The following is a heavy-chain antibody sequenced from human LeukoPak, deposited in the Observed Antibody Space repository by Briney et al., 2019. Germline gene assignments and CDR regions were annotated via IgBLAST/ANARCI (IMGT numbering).Heavy chain of an antibody. V-gene: IGHV3-11*01. CDR1: GFTFSDYY. D-gene: IGHD3-10*01. CDR3: AREFERFGEHGMDV. Sequence: GGSLRLSCAASGFTFSDYYMSWIRQAPGKGLEWVSYISSSGSTIYYADSVKGRFTISRDNAKNSLYLQMNSLRAEDAAVYYCAREFERFGEHGMDVWGQGTTVTVSS. CDR2: ISSSGSTI. J-gene: IGHJ6*02.